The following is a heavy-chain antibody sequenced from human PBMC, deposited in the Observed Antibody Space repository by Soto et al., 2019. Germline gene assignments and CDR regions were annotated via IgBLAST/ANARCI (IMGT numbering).Heavy chain of an antibody. CDR2: IGTAGDT. J-gene: IGHJ6*02. V-gene: IGHV3-13*01. D-gene: IGHD2-15*01. CDR1: GFTFGSYD. CDR3: ARDSRYCGGGSCYFYYGMDV. Sequence: GGSLRLSCAASGFTFGSYDMHWVRQATGKGLEWVSAIGTAGDTYYPGSVKGRFTISRENAKNSLYLQMNSLRAGDTAVYYCARDSRYCGGGSCYFYYGMDVWGQGTTVTVSS.